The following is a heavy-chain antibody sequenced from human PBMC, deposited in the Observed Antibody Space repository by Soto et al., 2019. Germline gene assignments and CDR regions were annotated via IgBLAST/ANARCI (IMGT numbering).Heavy chain of an antibody. V-gene: IGHV3-9*01. CDR2: ISWNSGSI. J-gene: IGHJ4*02. Sequence: EVQLVESGGGLVQPGRSLRLSCAASGFTFDDYAMHWVRQAPGKGLEWVSGISWNSGSIGYADSVKGRFTISRDNAKNSLYLQKNSLRAEDTGLYYCAKQIIGGDPNFDYWGQGTLVTVSS. CDR1: GFTFDDYA. D-gene: IGHD4-17*01. CDR3: AKQIIGGDPNFDY.